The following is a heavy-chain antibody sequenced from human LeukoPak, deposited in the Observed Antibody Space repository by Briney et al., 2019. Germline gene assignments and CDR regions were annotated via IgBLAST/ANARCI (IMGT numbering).Heavy chain of an antibody. D-gene: IGHD3-16*01. CDR3: ASYRTEFGAFDI. CDR2: MSNSGENT. J-gene: IGHJ3*02. V-gene: IGHV3-33*05. Sequence: QPGGSLRLSCAASGFTFSSYSMQWVRQTPGKGLEWVGIMSNSGENTFYGEAVKGRFTISRDNTNNSLFLQMNSLRAEDTAVYYCASYRTEFGAFDIWGQGTMVTVSS. CDR1: GFTFSSYS.